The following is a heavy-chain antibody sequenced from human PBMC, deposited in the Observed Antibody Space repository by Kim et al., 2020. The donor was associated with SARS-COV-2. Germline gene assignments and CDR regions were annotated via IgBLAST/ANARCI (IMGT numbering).Heavy chain of an antibody. CDR1: GFTFSSYA. Sequence: GRSLRLSCAASGFTFSSYAMHWVRQAPGKGLEWVAVISYDGINKYYADSVKGRFTISRDNSKNTLYLQMNSLRAEDTAVYYCARAYDDYGDYSDITGFDYWGQGTLVTVSS. V-gene: IGHV3-30*04. J-gene: IGHJ4*02. CDR2: ISYDGINK. D-gene: IGHD4-17*01. CDR3: ARAYDDYGDYSDITGFDY.